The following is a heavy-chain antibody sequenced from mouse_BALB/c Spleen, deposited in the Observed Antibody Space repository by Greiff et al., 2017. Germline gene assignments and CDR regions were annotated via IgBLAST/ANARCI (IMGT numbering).Heavy chain of an antibody. CDR1: GFTFNTYA. CDR3: VRHGALPLDY. D-gene: IGHD1-3*01. Sequence: DVMLVESGGGLVQPKGSLKLSCAASGFTFNTYAMNWVRQAPGKGLEWVARIRSKSNNYATYYADSVKDRFTISRDDSQSMLYLQMNNLKTEDTAMYYCVRHGALPLDYWGQGTTLTVSS. J-gene: IGHJ2*01. CDR2: IRSKSNNYAT. V-gene: IGHV10-1*02.